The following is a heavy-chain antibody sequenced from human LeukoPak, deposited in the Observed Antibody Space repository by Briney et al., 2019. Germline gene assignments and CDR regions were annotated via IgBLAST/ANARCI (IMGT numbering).Heavy chain of an antibody. D-gene: IGHD3-10*01. CDR1: GVSISGSSYY. V-gene: IGHV4-39*07. J-gene: IGHJ4*02. CDR2: IYYSGST. CDR3: ARAPKAYGSGSPGSDY. Sequence: MPSETLSLTCTVSGVSISGSSYYWGWIRQPPGKGLEWIGSIYYSGSTYYNPSLKSRVTISVDTSKNQFSLKLSSVTAADTAVYYCARAPKAYGSGSPGSDYWGQGTLVTVSS.